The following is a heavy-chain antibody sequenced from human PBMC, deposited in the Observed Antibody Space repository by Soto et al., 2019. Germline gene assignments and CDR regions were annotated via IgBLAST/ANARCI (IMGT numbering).Heavy chain of an antibody. V-gene: IGHV4-30-2*01. J-gene: IGHJ6*02. Sequence: SETLSLTCTVSGGSINSGGYSWTWIRQPPGKGLEWIGFIYHTGTTYYNPSLKSRVTISVDRSKNQFSLKLNSVTAADTAVYYCAASCVGCGGFNYYGMDVWGQGTTVTVSS. CDR3: AASCVGCGGFNYYGMDV. D-gene: IGHD2-21*01. CDR1: GGSINSGGYS. CDR2: IYHTGTT.